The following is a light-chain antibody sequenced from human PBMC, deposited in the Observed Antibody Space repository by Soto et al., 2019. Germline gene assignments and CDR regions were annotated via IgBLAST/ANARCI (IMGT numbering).Light chain of an antibody. CDR1: QSISSY. CDR2: AAS. J-gene: IGKJ5*01. CDR3: QQANTFPLT. V-gene: IGKV1-39*01. Sequence: DIQMTQSPSSPSASVGDRVTITCRASQSISSYLNWYQQKPGKAPKLLIYAASSLQSGVPSRFSGSGSGTHFTLTISSLQPEDFATYYCQQANTFPLTFGQGTRLEI.